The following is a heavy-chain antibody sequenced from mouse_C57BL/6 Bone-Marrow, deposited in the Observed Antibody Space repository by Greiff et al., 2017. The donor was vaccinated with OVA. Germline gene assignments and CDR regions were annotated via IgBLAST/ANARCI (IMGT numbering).Heavy chain of an antibody. J-gene: IGHJ3*01. CDR3: AREDYYYSSSSAWFAY. V-gene: IGHV1-63*01. Sequence: VQLQQSGAELVRPGTSVKMSCKASGYTFTNYWIGWVKQRPGHGLEWIGDIYPGGGYTYYNEKFKGKATLTADKSSSTAYMQFSSLTSEDTAIYYCAREDYYYSSSSAWFAYWGQGTLVTVSA. CDR2: IYPGGGYT. CDR1: GYTFTNYW. D-gene: IGHD1-1*01.